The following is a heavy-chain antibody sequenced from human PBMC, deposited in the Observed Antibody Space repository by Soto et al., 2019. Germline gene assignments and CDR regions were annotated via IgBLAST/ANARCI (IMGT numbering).Heavy chain of an antibody. V-gene: IGHV4-34*01. CDR1: GGSFSGYY. D-gene: IGHD2-8*01. CDR3: AILRLTGAPPRGMDV. J-gene: IGHJ6*02. Sequence: SETLSLTCAVYGGSFSGYYWSWIRQPPGKGLEWIGEINHSGSTNYNPSLKSRVTISVDTSKNQFSLKLSSVTAADTAVYYCAILRLTGAPPRGMDVWGQGTTVTVSS. CDR2: INHSGST.